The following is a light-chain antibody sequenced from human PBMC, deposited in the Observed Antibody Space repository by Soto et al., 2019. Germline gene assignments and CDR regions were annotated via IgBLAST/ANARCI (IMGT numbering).Light chain of an antibody. Sequence: ETVLTQSPATLSLSPGESATHSCRASQSVSTYLAWYQQKPGQAPRLLIYDASNRVTGIPARFRGSGSGTDFTLTISRLEPEDFAVYYCQQYGSSPAWTFGQGTKVDIK. CDR3: QQYGSSPAWT. J-gene: IGKJ1*01. CDR1: QSVSTY. CDR2: DAS. V-gene: IGKV3-20*01.